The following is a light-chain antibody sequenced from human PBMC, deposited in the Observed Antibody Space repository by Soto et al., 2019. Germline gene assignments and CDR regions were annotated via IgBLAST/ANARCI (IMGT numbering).Light chain of an antibody. CDR3: SSYAGSKAV. V-gene: IGLV2-8*01. CDR1: SSDVGGYNS. J-gene: IGLJ1*01. Sequence: QSALTQPPSASGSPGQSVTISCTGTSSDVGGYNSVSWYQQHPGKAPKLMIYEVSKRPSGVPDRFSGSKSGNTASLTVSGLQAEDEADYYCSSYAGSKAVFRTGTKVTVL. CDR2: EVS.